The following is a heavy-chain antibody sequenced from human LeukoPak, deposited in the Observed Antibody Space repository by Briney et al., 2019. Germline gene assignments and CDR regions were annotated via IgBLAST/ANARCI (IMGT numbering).Heavy chain of an antibody. D-gene: IGHD2-21*01. CDR1: DDSITMYY. CDR2: IYYSGST. Sequence: SETLSLTCTVSDDSITMYYWTWIRQPPGKGLEWIGYIYYSGSTNYNPSLKSRVTISVDTSKNQFSLKLSSVTAADTAVYYCARGVVIAPQTFDYWGQGTLVTVSS. CDR3: ARGVVIAPQTFDY. V-gene: IGHV4-59*01. J-gene: IGHJ4*02.